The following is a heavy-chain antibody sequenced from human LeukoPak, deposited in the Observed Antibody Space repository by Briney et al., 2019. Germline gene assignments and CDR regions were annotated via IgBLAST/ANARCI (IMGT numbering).Heavy chain of an antibody. CDR1: GFTFNRNG. Sequence: GGSLRLSCAASGFTFNRNGMHWVRQAPGKGLEWVAVIWYDESKKYYGDSVKGRFTVSRDNSKNTLYLDINSLRVDDTAVYYCAREGLTTSRNNAFDIWGQGTMVAVSS. D-gene: IGHD4-11*01. J-gene: IGHJ3*02. CDR3: AREGLTTSRNNAFDI. V-gene: IGHV3-33*01. CDR2: IWYDESKK.